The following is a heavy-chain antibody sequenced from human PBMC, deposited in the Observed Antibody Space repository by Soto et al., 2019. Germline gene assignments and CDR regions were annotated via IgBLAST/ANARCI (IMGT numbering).Heavy chain of an antibody. CDR3: ARHVRGAVTMNWFDP. CDR1: GGSIISSNFY. CDR2: VEDGGST. V-gene: IGHV4-39*01. Sequence: QLQESGPGLVKPSETLSLTCTVSGGSIISSNFYWGWIRQPPGKGLEWIGSVEDGGSTYDNPSLKSRVTLSADTSKNQFSLKLTSVTAADTAIYYCARHVRGAVTMNWFDPWGHGTLVTVSS. J-gene: IGHJ5*02. D-gene: IGHD3-10*02.